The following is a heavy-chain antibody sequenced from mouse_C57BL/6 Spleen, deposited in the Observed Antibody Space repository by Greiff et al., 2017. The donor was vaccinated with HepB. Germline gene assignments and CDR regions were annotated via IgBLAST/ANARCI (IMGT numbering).Heavy chain of an antibody. D-gene: IGHD2-1*01. CDR1: GYTFTSYW. CDR2: IDPSDSYT. CDR3: AREDRDRGNPFAY. Sequence: VQLQQPGAELVMPGASVKLSCKASGYTFTSYWMHWVKQRPGQGLEWIGEIDPSDSYTNYNQKFKGKSTSTVDKSSSTAYMQLSSLTSEDSAVYYCAREDRDRGNPFAYWGQGTLVTVSA. V-gene: IGHV1-69*01. J-gene: IGHJ3*01.